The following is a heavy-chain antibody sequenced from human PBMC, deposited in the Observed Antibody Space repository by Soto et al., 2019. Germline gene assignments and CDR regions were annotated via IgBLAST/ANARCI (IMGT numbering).Heavy chain of an antibody. D-gene: IGHD2-15*01. CDR1: GGSISSSSYY. J-gene: IGHJ6*02. Sequence: SETLSLTCTVSGGSISSSSYYWGWIRQPPGKGLEWIGSIYYSGSTYYNPSLKSRVTISVDTSKNQFSLKLSSVTAADTAVYYCARLYCSGGSCHSRYYYGMDVWGQGTTVTVSS. CDR3: ARLYCSGGSCHSRYYYGMDV. CDR2: IYYSGST. V-gene: IGHV4-39*01.